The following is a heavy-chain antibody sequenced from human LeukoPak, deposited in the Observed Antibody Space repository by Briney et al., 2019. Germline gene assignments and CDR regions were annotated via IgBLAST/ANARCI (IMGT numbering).Heavy chain of an antibody. CDR3: ARDLSYCTITSCSYYYYGMDV. V-gene: IGHV3-48*03. CDR1: GFTFSSYE. J-gene: IGHJ6*02. Sequence: SGRSLRLSCSASGFTFSSYEVNWVRQSPGKRLEWVSYISSSGGTIYYADSVKGRFTISRDNAKNSLYLQMNSLRAEDTAVYYCARDLSYCTITSCSYYYYGMDVWGRGTTVTVSS. D-gene: IGHD2-2*01. CDR2: ISSSGGTI.